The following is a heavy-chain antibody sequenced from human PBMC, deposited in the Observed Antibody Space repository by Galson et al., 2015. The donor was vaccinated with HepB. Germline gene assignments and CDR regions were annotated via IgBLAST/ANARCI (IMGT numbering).Heavy chain of an antibody. CDR2: ISSSTIYT. J-gene: IGHJ4*02. CDR1: GFTFSDYY. CDR3: ARVADVDYGDHSHFDH. D-gene: IGHD4-17*01. V-gene: IGHV3-11*06. Sequence: SLRLSCAASGFTFSDYYMSWIRQAPGKGLEWLSYISSSTIYTNYADSVKGRFTISRDNAKNSLYLQMNSLRAEDTAVYYCARVADVDYGDHSHFDHWGQGTLVTVSS.